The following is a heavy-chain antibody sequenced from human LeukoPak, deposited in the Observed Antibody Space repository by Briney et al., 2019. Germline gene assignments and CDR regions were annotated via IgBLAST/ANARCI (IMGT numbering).Heavy chain of an antibody. J-gene: IGHJ4*02. Sequence: GGSLRLPRAASGFTFSNAWMSWVRQAPGKGLEWVGRNTSKADGGPTDYAAPVKDRFTISRDDSENTVYLQMNNLKTEDTAEYYCTTDSTPYYYDSRGYYYVFDYWGQGTLVTVSS. D-gene: IGHD3-22*01. CDR3: TTDSTPYYYDSRGYYYVFDY. CDR2: NTSKADGGPT. V-gene: IGHV3-15*01. CDR1: GFTFSNAW.